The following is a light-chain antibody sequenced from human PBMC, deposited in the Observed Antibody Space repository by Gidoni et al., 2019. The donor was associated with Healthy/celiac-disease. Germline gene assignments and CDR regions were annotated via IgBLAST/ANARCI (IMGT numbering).Light chain of an antibody. J-gene: IGKJ2*01. CDR2: DAS. CDR1: QSVSSY. V-gene: IGKV3-11*01. Sequence: EIVLTQHPATLSLSPGERATLSCRASQSVSSYLAWYQQKPGQAPRLLIYDASNRATGIPARCSVSGSGTDFTLTISSLEPEDFAVYYCQQRSNWPRVYTFGQGAKLEIK. CDR3: QQRSNWPRVYT.